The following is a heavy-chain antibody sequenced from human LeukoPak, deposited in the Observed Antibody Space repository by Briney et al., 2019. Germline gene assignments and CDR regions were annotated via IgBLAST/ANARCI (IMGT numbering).Heavy chain of an antibody. CDR1: GGSISSYY. D-gene: IGHD3-3*01. CDR3: ARSITIFGVVTYFDY. J-gene: IGHJ4*02. V-gene: IGHV4-59*01. CDR2: IYYSAST. Sequence: SETLSLTCTVSGGSISSYYWSWIRQPPGKGLEWIGYIYYSASTNYNPSLKSRVTISVDTSKNQFSLKLSSVTAADTAVYYCARSITIFGVVTYFDYWGQGTLVTVSS.